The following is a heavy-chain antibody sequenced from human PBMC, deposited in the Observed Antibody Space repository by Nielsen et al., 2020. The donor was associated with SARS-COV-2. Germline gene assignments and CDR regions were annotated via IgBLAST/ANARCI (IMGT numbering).Heavy chain of an antibody. Sequence: WVRQAPGQGLEWMGWINPNSGGTNYAQKFQGRVTMTEDTSTDTAYMELSSLRSEDTAVYYCATDPLRIFFGTQTWGQGTLVTVSS. V-gene: IGHV1-2*02. CDR3: ATDPLRIFFGTQT. J-gene: IGHJ5*02. D-gene: IGHD3-3*01. CDR2: INPNSGGT.